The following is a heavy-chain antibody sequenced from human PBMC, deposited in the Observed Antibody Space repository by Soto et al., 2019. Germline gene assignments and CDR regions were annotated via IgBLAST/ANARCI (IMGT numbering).Heavy chain of an antibody. CDR1: GLTFSSYS. V-gene: IGHV3-21*01. CDR2: ISSRSSDI. J-gene: IGHJ6*02. CDR3: AREVVTMVRGVIITGYYGMDV. Sequence: GGSLRISCTASGLTFSSYSMNWVRQAPGKRLEWVSSISSRSSDIYYADSVKGRFTISRDNAKKSLYLQMTSLRAEDTAVYYFAREVVTMVRGVIITGYYGMDVWGQGTTVTVSS. D-gene: IGHD3-10*01.